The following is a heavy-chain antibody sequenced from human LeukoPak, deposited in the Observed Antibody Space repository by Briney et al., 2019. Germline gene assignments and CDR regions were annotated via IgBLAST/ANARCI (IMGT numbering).Heavy chain of an antibody. J-gene: IGHJ4*02. V-gene: IGHV3-23*01. Sequence: GSLRLSCAASGFTFSSYAMRWVRQAPGKGLEWVSAISGSGGSTYYADSVKGRFTISRDNSKNTLYLQMNSLRAEDTAVYYCAKDQRFPPNFDYWGQGTLVTVSS. CDR3: AKDQRFPPNFDY. CDR1: GFTFSSYA. D-gene: IGHD6-25*01. CDR2: ISGSGGST.